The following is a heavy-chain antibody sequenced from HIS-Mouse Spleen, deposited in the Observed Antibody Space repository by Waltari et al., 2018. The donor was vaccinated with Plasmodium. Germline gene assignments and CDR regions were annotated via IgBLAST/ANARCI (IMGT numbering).Heavy chain of an antibody. CDR2: NNPNIGGT. CDR1: GYTFTGYF. J-gene: IGHJ3*02. Sequence: QVQLVQSGAEVKKPGASVKVSCKASGYTFTGYFMHWVRQAPGQGLEWMGGNNPNIGGTNYAQRFQGRVTMTRDTSISTAYMELSRLRSDDTAVYYCARDPKQLGSAFDIWGQGTMVTVSS. V-gene: IGHV1-2*02. CDR3: ARDPKQLGSAFDI. D-gene: IGHD7-27*01.